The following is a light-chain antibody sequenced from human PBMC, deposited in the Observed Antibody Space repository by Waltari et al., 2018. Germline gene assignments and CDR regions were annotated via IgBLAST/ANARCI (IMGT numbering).Light chain of an antibody. Sequence: QSALTQPASVSGSPGQSITIPCPGTSSDFGGSDFVSWHQHHPGQAPPLLIFDVSYRPSGVSTRFSGSKSGNTASLTISGLQAEDEADYSCSSYTSTSTLDVVFGGGTKLTVL. J-gene: IGLJ2*01. CDR2: DVS. CDR3: SSYTSTSTLDVV. V-gene: IGLV2-14*03. CDR1: SSDFGGSDF.